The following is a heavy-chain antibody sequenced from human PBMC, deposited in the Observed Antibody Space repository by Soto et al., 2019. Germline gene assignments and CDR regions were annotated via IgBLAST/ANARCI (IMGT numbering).Heavy chain of an antibody. D-gene: IGHD5-18*01. CDR3: ARVDEFGIQVWSFFDY. V-gene: IGHV3-7*01. J-gene: IGHJ4*02. Sequence: GGSLRLSCAASGFIFSTYWMSWVRQAPGKGLEWVANIKQDGSEKKYVDSVKGRFTISRDNAKNSLYLQMNSLRAEDTAVYYCARVDEFGIQVWSFFDYWGQGTLVTVSS. CDR2: IKQDGSEK. CDR1: GFIFSTYW.